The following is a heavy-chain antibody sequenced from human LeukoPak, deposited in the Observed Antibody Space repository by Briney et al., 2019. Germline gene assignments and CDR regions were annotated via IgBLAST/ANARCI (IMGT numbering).Heavy chain of an antibody. CDR2: IDSSGSTI. J-gene: IGHJ4*02. D-gene: IGHD1-14*01. V-gene: IGHV3-48*03. CDR3: AREGRYYFDY. Sequence: GGSLRLSCAASEFTFSSYEMHWVRQASGKGLEWVSYIDSSGSTIYYADSVKGRFTISRDNAKNSVYLQMNSLRAEDTAVYYCAREGRYYFDYWGQGTLVTVSS. CDR1: EFTFSSYE.